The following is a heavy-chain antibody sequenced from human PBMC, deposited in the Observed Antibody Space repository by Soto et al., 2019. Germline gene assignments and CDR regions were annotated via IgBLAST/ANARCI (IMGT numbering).Heavy chain of an antibody. Sequence: SATLSLTGTVSGGSINSPDYYWSWVRQPPVKGLEWIGYIFYTGNAYYNPSLKTRANISIDTSKNQFSLRLSSVTAADTAVYYCAKETNSVWFQXWGPGTLVTVSX. D-gene: IGHD1-1*01. CDR1: GGSINSPDYY. CDR2: IFYTGNA. V-gene: IGHV4-30-4*01. J-gene: IGHJ5*02. CDR3: AKETNSVWFQX.